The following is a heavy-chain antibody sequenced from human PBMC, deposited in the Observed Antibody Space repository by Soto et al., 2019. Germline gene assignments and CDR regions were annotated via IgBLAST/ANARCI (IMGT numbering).Heavy chain of an antibody. CDR3: AKRAGYYYDSSGYYPGEIDP. CDR1: GFTFSSYA. J-gene: IGHJ5*02. D-gene: IGHD3-22*01. V-gene: IGHV3-23*01. Sequence: GGSLRLSCAASGFTFSSYAMSWVRQAPGKGLEWVSAISGSGGNTYYADSVKGRFTISRDNSKNTLYLQMNSLRAEDTAVYYCAKRAGYYYDSSGYYPGEIDPWGQGTLVTVSS. CDR2: ISGSGGNT.